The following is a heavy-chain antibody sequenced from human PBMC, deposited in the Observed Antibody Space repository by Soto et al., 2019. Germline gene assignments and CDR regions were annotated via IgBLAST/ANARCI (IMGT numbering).Heavy chain of an antibody. V-gene: IGHV3-23*01. D-gene: IGHD1-26*01. CDR2: ISGSGGST. CDR3: ARRGSGSYYDY. J-gene: IGHJ4*02. CDR1: GFTFSSYA. Sequence: EVQLLESGGGLVQPGGSLRLSCAASGFTFSSYAMRWVRQAPVKGLEWVSAISGSGGSTYYADSVKGRFTISRDNSKNTVYLQRNSLRATDTAVYYSARRGSGSYYDYWGQGTLVTVSS.